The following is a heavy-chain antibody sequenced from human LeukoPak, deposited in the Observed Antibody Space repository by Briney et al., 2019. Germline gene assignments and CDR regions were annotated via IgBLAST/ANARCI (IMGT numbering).Heavy chain of an antibody. D-gene: IGHD3-10*01. CDR1: GGSISSSSYY. CDR3: ARDSTAYYGSGSYQVDY. CDR2: IYYSGST. V-gene: IGHV4-39*07. Sequence: SETLSLTCTVSGGSISSSSYYWGWIRQPPGKGLEWIGSIYYSGSTYYNPSLKSRVTISVDTSKNQFSLKLSSVTAADTAVYRCARDSTAYYGSGSYQVDYWGQGTLVTVSS. J-gene: IGHJ4*02.